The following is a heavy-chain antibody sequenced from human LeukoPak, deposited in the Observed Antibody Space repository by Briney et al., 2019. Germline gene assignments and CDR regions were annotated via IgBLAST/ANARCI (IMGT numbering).Heavy chain of an antibody. Sequence: SETLSLTCTVSGGSISSYFWSWIRQPPGKGLEWISYIYYSVSTNYNRSLKSRVTISVDTSKNHFSQRLSSVTAADTAVYYCARPYSSGWYGAFDIWGQGTMVTVSS. CDR3: ARPYSSGWYGAFDI. CDR2: IYYSVST. CDR1: GGSISSYF. J-gene: IGHJ3*02. D-gene: IGHD6-19*01. V-gene: IGHV4-59*08.